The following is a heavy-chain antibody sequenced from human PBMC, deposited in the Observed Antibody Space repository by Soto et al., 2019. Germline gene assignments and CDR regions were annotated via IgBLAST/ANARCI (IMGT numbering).Heavy chain of an antibody. CDR2: IYHSGST. CDR1: GGSISSGGYS. CDR3: AQSGGRRGWYFDL. D-gene: IGHD2-15*01. Sequence: QLQLQESGSGLVKPSQTLSLTCAVSGGSISSGGYSWSWIRQPPGKGLEWIGYIYHSGSTYYNPSLKSRVTISVDRSKNQFSLKLSSVTAADTAVYYCAQSGGRRGWYFDLWGRGTLVTVSS. V-gene: IGHV4-30-2*01. J-gene: IGHJ2*01.